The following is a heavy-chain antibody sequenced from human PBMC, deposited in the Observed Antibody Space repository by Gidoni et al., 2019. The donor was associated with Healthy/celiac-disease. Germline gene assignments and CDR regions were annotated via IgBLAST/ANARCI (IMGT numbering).Heavy chain of an antibody. CDR3: ARQSNWNTGGMDV. J-gene: IGHJ6*02. CDR1: GGSISSGSYY. V-gene: IGHV4-61*02. Sequence: QVQLQESGPGLVKPSQTLSLPCTVPGGSISSGSYYWSWIRQPAGKGLEWIGRIYTSGSTNYNPSLKSRVTISVDTSKNQFSLKLSSVTAADTAVYYCARQSNWNTGGMDVWGQGTTVTVSS. CDR2: IYTSGST. D-gene: IGHD1-1*01.